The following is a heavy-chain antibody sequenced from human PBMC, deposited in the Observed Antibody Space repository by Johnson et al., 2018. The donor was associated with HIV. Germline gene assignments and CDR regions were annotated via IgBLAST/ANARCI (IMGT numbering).Heavy chain of an antibody. CDR3: AKDRELLELSHAFDS. Sequence: QVQLVESGGGVVQPGRSLRLSCAASGFTFSSHGMHWVRQAPGKGLEWVAVIWYDGSTKYYADSVKGRFTISRDNSKNTLYLQMNSLRVEDTAVYYCAKDRELLELSHAFDSWGQGTMVTVSS. D-gene: IGHD1-7*01. CDR1: GFTFSSHG. J-gene: IGHJ3*02. V-gene: IGHV3-33*06. CDR2: IWYDGSTK.